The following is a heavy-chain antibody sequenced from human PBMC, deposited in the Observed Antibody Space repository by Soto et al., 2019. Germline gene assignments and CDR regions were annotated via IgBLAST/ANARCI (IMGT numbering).Heavy chain of an antibody. D-gene: IGHD3-10*01. J-gene: IGHJ6*01. CDR2: ISAYNGNT. V-gene: IGHV1-18*01. Sequence: ASVKVSCKASGYTFTSYGISWVRQAPGQGLEWMGWISAYNGNTNYAQKLQGRVTMTTDTSTSTAYMELRSLRSDDTAVYYCARGHFVACITMVRGRCYYGMDVWGQGTTVTVSS. CDR3: ARGHFVACITMVRGRCYYGMDV. CDR1: GYTFTSYG.